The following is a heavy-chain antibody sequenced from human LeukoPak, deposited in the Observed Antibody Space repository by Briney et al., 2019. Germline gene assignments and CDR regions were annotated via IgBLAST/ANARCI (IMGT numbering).Heavy chain of an antibody. CDR2: INEDGGDK. D-gene: IGHD2-21*02. J-gene: IGHJ4*02. CDR1: GFTFSTYW. V-gene: IGHV3-7*01. Sequence: PGGSLRLSCAASGFTFSTYWMSWVRQAPGKGLEWVANINEDGGDKYYVDSVKGRFTISRDNAKNSLYLQMSSLGAEDTAIYYCSRDRGGGDIYFDYWGQGTLVTVSS. CDR3: SRDRGGGDIYFDY.